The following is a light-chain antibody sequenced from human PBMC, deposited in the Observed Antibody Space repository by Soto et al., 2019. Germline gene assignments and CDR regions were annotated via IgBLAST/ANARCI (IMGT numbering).Light chain of an antibody. V-gene: IGKV1-33*01. Sequence: DIQMTQSPSSLSASVGDTVSITCQASQHITNYLYWYRHKPGKAPELLIYDASSLESGVTSRFSASGSVTEFTFTITSLQTEDFAQFYCQQYDSFPYTFGQGTKLEIK. CDR2: DAS. CDR3: QQYDSFPYT. CDR1: QHITNY. J-gene: IGKJ2*01.